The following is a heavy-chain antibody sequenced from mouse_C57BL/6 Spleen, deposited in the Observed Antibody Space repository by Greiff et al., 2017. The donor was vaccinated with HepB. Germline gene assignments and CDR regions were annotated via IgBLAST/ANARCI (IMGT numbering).Heavy chain of an antibody. D-gene: IGHD2-3*01. V-gene: IGHV5-16*01. CDR3: ARDDDGYYGGAMDY. CDR2: INYDGSST. Sequence: EVMLVESEGGLVQPGSSMKLSCTASGFTFSDYYMAWVRQVPEKGLEWVANINYDGSSTYYLDSLKSRFIISRDNAKNILYLQMSSLKSEDTATYYCARDDDGYYGGAMDYWGQGTSVTVSS. CDR1: GFTFSDYY. J-gene: IGHJ4*01.